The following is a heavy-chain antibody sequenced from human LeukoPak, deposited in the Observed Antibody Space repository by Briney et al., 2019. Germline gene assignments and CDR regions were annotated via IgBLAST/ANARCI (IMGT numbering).Heavy chain of an antibody. Sequence: SETLSLTCTVSGGSISSSTYYWGWVRQPPGKGLGWIGSIYYSGSTSYNPSPKSRVTISVDTSKNQFSLKLDSVTAADTAVYYCARNASDSGTSYFDYWGQGTLVTVSS. D-gene: IGHD1-26*01. V-gene: IGHV4-39*01. CDR2: IYYSGST. J-gene: IGHJ4*02. CDR1: GGSISSSTYY. CDR3: ARNASDSGTSYFDY.